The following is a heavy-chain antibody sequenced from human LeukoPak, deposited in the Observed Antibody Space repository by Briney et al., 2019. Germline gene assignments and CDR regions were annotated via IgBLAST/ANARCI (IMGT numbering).Heavy chain of an antibody. CDR1: GVSISTYY. J-gene: IGHJ6*03. CDR2: FYYSGST. V-gene: IGHV4-59*01. Sequence: SETLSLTCTVSGVSISTYYWSWIRQPPGKGLEWIGYFYYSGSTNYNPSLKSRVTISVDTSKNQFSLKVRSVTAADTAVYYCARDRVGQQLVGRKYYYYYMDVWGKGTTVTISS. CDR3: ARDRVGQQLVGRKYYYYYMDV. D-gene: IGHD6-13*01.